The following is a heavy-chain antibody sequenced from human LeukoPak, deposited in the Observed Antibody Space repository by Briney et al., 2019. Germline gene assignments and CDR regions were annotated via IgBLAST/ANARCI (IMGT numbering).Heavy chain of an antibody. J-gene: IGHJ4*02. CDR3: AKGVAAGTWGTSFDF. D-gene: IGHD6-13*01. CDR2: ISYDGNYK. CDR1: GFTLLHYP. Sequence: GGSLRLSCAAYGFTLLHYPIHWVRRAPGKGPEWVAVISYDGNYKYYAESVKGRLTVSRDNSKNKVYLQMHSLRAVDTALYYCAKGVAAGTWGTSFDFWGQGTLVTVSS. V-gene: IGHV3-30*01.